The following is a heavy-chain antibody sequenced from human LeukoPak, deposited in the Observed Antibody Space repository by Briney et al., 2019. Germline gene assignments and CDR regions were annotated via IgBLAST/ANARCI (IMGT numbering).Heavy chain of an antibody. CDR2: INHSGST. CDR1: GGSFSGYY. D-gene: IGHD2-2*01. Sequence: PSETLSLTCAVYGGSFSGYYWSWIRQPPGKGLEWIGEINHSGSTNYNPSLKSRVTISVDTSKNQFSLKLSSVTAADPAVYYCARPSGYCSSTSCGWFDPWGQGTLVTVSS. CDR3: ARPSGYCSSTSCGWFDP. J-gene: IGHJ5*02. V-gene: IGHV4-34*01.